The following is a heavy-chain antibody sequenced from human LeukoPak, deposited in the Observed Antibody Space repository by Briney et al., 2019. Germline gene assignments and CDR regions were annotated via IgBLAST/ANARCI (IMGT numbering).Heavy chain of an antibody. D-gene: IGHD3-10*01. CDR2: IYRSGST. CDR1: GFTVSSNY. J-gene: IGHJ4*02. V-gene: IGHV3-53*01. Sequence: PGGSLRLSCAASGFTVSSNYMGWVRQAPGKGLEWVSVIYRSGSTYYSGSVKGRFTVSRDNSKNTLYLQMNSLRAEDTAVYYCARVSGSGFYFDYWGQGTLVTVSS. CDR3: ARVSGSGFYFDY.